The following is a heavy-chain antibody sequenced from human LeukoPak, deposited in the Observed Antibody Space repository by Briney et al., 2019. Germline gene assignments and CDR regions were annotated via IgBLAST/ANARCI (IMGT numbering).Heavy chain of an antibody. CDR1: GYTFTNYW. D-gene: IGHD3-10*01. CDR3: ARPMGYYGSGSREDAFDI. Sequence: GESLKISCKGSGYTFTNYWIVWVRQMPGKGLEWMGIIYPGDSDTKYSPSFQGQVTISADKSITTAYLQWNSLKASDTAMYYCARPMGYYGSGSREDAFDIWGQGTMVTVSS. J-gene: IGHJ3*02. CDR2: IYPGDSDT. V-gene: IGHV5-51*01.